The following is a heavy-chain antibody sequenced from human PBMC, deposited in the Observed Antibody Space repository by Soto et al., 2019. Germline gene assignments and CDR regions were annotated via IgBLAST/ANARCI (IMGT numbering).Heavy chain of an antibody. J-gene: IGHJ1*01. CDR1: GFTFSSNY. CDR3: ARGGYYDSSGPLLH. D-gene: IGHD3-22*01. CDR2: IYSGGST. Sequence: GVLRLSCAASGFTFSSNYMSWVRQAPGKGLEWVSVIYSGGSTYYADSVKGRFTISRDNSKNTLYLQMNSLRAEDTAVYYCARGGYYDSSGPLLHWGQGTLVTVSS. V-gene: IGHV3-53*01.